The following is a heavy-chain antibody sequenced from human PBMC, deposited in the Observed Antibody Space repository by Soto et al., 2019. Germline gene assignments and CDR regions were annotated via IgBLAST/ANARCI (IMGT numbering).Heavy chain of an antibody. J-gene: IGHJ4*02. Sequence: QVQLVQSGAEVKKPGSSVKVSCEASGGTFSTRAMNWVRQAPGLGLEWMGGIIPIFGTTNYAQKFQGRVTITADQFTSTAYMELSGLRSEDTAVYFCARADYYDSSGLFDHWGQGTLVTVSS. CDR3: ARADYYDSSGLFDH. V-gene: IGHV1-69*01. CDR2: IIPIFGTT. CDR1: GGTFSTRA. D-gene: IGHD3-22*01.